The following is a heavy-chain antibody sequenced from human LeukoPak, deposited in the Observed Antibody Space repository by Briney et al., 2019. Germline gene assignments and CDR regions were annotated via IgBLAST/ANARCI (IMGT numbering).Heavy chain of an antibody. CDR2: INHSGST. D-gene: IGHD6-13*01. CDR1: GGSFSGYY. Sequence: SETLSLTCAVYGGSFSGYYWSWIRQPPGKGLEWIGEINHSGSTNYNPSLKSRVTISVDTSKNQFSLKLSSVTAADTAVYYCARDPIAAATGSHAFDIWGQGTMVTVSS. J-gene: IGHJ3*02. V-gene: IGHV4-34*01. CDR3: ARDPIAAATGSHAFDI.